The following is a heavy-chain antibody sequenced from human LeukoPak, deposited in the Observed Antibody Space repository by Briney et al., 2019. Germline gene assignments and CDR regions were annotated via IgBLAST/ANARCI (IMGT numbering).Heavy chain of an antibody. CDR3: AKEGLLWFGELIYYYYMDV. V-gene: IGHV3-23*01. D-gene: IGHD3-10*01. CDR1: GFTFSSYG. J-gene: IGHJ6*03. Sequence: GGSLRLSCAASGFTFSSYGMSWVRQAPGKGLEWVSAISGSGGSTYYADSVKGRFTISRDNSKNTLYLQMNSLRAEDTAVYYCAKEGLLWFGELIYYYYMDVWGKGTTVTISS. CDR2: ISGSGGST.